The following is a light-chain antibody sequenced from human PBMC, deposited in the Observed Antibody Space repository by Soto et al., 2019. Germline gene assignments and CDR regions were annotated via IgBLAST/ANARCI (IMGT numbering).Light chain of an antibody. J-gene: IGLJ3*02. CDR1: SSNIGAGYD. V-gene: IGLV1-40*01. Sequence: QSVLTQPPSVSGAPGQRVTISCTGSSSNIGAGYDVHWYQQLPGTAPKLLIYGNSNRPSGVPDRFSGSKSGTSASLAITGRQAEDEADYYCQSYDSSLSGNWVFGGGTKLTVL. CDR2: GNS. CDR3: QSYDSSLSGNWV.